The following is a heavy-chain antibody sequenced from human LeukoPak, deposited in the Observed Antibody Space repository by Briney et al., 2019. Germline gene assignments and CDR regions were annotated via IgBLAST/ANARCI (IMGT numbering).Heavy chain of an antibody. CDR2: IYHSGSP. J-gene: IGHJ4*02. Sequence: SETLSLTCAVSGCSISSGYYWGWIRQPPGKGLEWIGSIYHSGSPYYNPSLKSRVTISLDTSKNQFSLKLSSVTAADTAVYFCARNFFWSGYYFDYWGQGTLVTVSS. CDR1: GCSISSGYY. D-gene: IGHD3-3*01. CDR3: ARNFFWSGYYFDY. V-gene: IGHV4-38-2*01.